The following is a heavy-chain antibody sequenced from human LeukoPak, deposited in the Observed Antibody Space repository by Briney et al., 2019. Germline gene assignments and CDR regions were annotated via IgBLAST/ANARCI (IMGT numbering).Heavy chain of an antibody. D-gene: IGHD6-6*01. V-gene: IGHV3-74*01. J-gene: IGHJ5*02. CDR2: INNDGSTT. Sequence: GGSLRLSCAATGFTFNSHWMHWVRQAPGKGLVWVSRINNDGSTTTYADSVRGRFTISRDNAKNTLFLQMNSLRAEDTAVYYCVRDRPHNWFDPWGQGTLVTVSS. CDR1: GFTFNSHW. CDR3: VRDRPHNWFDP.